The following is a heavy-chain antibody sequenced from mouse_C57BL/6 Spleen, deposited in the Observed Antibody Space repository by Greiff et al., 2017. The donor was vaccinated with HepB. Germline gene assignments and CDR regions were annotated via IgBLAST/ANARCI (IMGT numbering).Heavy chain of an antibody. D-gene: IGHD1-1*01. CDR2: IYPGDGDT. J-gene: IGHJ3*01. Sequence: QVQLQQSGPELVKPGASVKISCKASGYAFSSSWMNWVKQRPGKGLEWIGRIYPGDGDTNYNGKFKGKATLTADKSSSTAYMQLSSLTSEDSAVYFCGRKDYYGSSWFAYWGQGTLVTVSA. CDR1: GYAFSSSW. V-gene: IGHV1-82*01. CDR3: GRKDYYGSSWFAY.